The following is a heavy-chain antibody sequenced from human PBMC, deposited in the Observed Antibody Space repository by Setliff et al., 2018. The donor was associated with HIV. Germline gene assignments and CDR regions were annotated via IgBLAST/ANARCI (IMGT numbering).Heavy chain of an antibody. Sequence: GVSLRLSCATSGFTFNYAWMGWVRQAPGKGLEWVGRIKSKIDGETTDYAAPVKGRFTISRDDSKNILYLQLNSLKIEDTAVYHCIADLTDPPAFGPDYWGQGTLVTVSS. CDR1: GFTFNYAW. D-gene: IGHD3-3*02. CDR2: IKSKIDGETT. J-gene: IGHJ4*02. CDR3: IADLTDPPAFGPDY. V-gene: IGHV3-15*01.